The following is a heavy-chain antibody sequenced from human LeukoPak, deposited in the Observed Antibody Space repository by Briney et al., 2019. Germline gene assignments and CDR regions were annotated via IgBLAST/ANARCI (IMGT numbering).Heavy chain of an antibody. CDR2: ISSTGGSR. Sequence: GGSLRPSCAASEFAFSVYEMYWVRQAPGKGLEWVSYISSTGGSRYYADSVKGRFTISRDNAKNSLYLQMNSLRGEDTAVYYCATLTVASSFDYWCQGALVTVSS. D-gene: IGHD6-19*01. CDR1: EFAFSVYE. CDR3: ATLTVASSFDY. V-gene: IGHV3-48*03. J-gene: IGHJ4*02.